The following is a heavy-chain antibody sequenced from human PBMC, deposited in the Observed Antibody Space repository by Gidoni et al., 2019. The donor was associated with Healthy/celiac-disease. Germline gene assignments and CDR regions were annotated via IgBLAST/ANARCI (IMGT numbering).Heavy chain of an antibody. Sequence: QVQLQDSGPGLVKPSQTLSLTCTVSGSSISSGSYYWSWIRQPAGKGLEWIGRIYTSGSTNYNPSLKSRVTISVDTSKNQFSLKLSSVTAADTAVYYCARACTNGVCPFDYWGQGTLVTVSS. V-gene: IGHV4-61*02. CDR3: ARACTNGVCPFDY. D-gene: IGHD2-8*01. CDR1: GSSISSGSYY. J-gene: IGHJ4*02. CDR2: IYTSGST.